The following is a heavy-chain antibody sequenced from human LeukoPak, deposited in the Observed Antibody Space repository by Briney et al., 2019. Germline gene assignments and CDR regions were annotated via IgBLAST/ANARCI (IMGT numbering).Heavy chain of an antibody. CDR3: AREKYSYGQGPFDY. J-gene: IGHJ4*02. V-gene: IGHV1-18*01. CDR1: GYTFTSYG. Sequence: GASVKVSCKASGYTFTSYGISWVRQAPGQGLEWMGWISAYNGNTNYAQKFQGRVTITTDESTSTAYMELSSLRSEDTAVYYCAREKYSYGQGPFDYWGQGTLVTVSS. CDR2: ISAYNGNT. D-gene: IGHD5-18*01.